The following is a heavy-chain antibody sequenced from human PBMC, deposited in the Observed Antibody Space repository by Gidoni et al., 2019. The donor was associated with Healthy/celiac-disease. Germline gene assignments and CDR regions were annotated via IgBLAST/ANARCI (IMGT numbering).Heavy chain of an antibody. J-gene: IGHJ4*02. Sequence: QLQLQESGPGLVKPSETLSLTCTVSGGSISSSSYYWGWIRQPPGKVLEWIGSIYYSGSTYYNPSLKSRVTISVDTSKNQFSLKLSSVTAADTAVYYCARDVLTPLGYCSGGSCFTFDYWGQGTLVTVSS. V-gene: IGHV4-39*07. CDR2: IYYSGST. CDR3: ARDVLTPLGYCSGGSCFTFDY. CDR1: GGSISSSSYY. D-gene: IGHD2-15*01.